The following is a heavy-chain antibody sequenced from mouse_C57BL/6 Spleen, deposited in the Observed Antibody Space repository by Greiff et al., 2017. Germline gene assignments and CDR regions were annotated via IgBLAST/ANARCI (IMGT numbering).Heavy chain of an antibody. V-gene: IGHV1-59*01. J-gene: IGHJ4*01. Sequence: QVQLQQPGAELVRPGTSVKLSCKASGYTFTSYWMHWVKQRPGQGLEWIGVIDPSDSYTNYNQKFKGKATLTVDTSSSTAYMQLSSLTSEDSAVYYCARRWGNYGGAMDYWGQGTSVTVSS. CDR3: ARRWGNYGGAMDY. CDR2: IDPSDSYT. CDR1: GYTFTSYW. D-gene: IGHD2-1*01.